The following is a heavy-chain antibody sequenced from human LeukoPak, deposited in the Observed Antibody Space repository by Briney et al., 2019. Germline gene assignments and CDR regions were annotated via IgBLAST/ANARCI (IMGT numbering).Heavy chain of an antibody. CDR1: GGTLSSYA. CDR3: ARGVAVAVTFDY. CDR2: IIPIFGTA. V-gene: IGHV1-69*05. D-gene: IGHD6-19*01. J-gene: IGHJ4*02. Sequence: SVKVSCKASGGTLSSYAISWVRQAPGQGLEWMGRIIPIFGTANYAQKFQGRVTITTDESTSTAYMELSSLRSEDTAVYYCARGVAVAVTFDYWGQGTLVTVSS.